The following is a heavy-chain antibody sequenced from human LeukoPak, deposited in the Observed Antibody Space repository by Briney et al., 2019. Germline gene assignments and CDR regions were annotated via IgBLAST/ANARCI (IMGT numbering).Heavy chain of an antibody. Sequence: PGGSLRLSCAASGFTFSDYCMSWIRQAPGKGLEWVSYISSSGSTIYYADSVKGRFTISRDNAKNSLYLQMNSLRAEDTAVYYCARDPEYYDFWSGYPVYFDYWGQGTLVTVSS. J-gene: IGHJ4*02. CDR1: GFTFSDYC. CDR2: ISSSGSTI. CDR3: ARDPEYYDFWSGYPVYFDY. V-gene: IGHV3-11*04. D-gene: IGHD3-3*01.